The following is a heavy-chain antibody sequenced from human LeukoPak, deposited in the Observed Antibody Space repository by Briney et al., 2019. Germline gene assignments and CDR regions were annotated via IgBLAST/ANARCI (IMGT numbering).Heavy chain of an antibody. CDR1: GGSISSSSYY. Sequence: PSETLSLTCTVSGGSISSSSYYWGWIRQPPGKGLEWVGHIHYSGSTYFNPSLKSRVTISVDTSKNQFSLKLSSVTAADAAVYYCARDLREVRGVNWFDPWGQGTLVTVSS. J-gene: IGHJ5*02. D-gene: IGHD3-10*01. CDR3: ARDLREVRGVNWFDP. V-gene: IGHV4-30-4*08. CDR2: IHYSGST.